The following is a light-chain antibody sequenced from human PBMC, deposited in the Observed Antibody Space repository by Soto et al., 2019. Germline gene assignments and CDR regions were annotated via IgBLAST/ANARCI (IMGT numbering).Light chain of an antibody. CDR2: GAS. Sequence: EIVLTQSPGTLSLSPGERATLSCRASQSVSSSYLAWYQQKPGQAPRLLIYGASSRATGIPERFSGSGSGTDFTLTISRLEPEDFELYYCQQYGSSPGYTFGQGTKMEIK. V-gene: IGKV3-20*01. CDR3: QQYGSSPGYT. J-gene: IGKJ2*01. CDR1: QSVSSSY.